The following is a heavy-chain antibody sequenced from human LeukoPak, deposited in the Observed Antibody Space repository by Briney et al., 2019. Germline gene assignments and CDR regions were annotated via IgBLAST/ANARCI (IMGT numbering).Heavy chain of an antibody. Sequence: SGGSLRLSCAASGFTFSSYSMNWVRQAPGKGLEWVSSISSSSSYIYYADSVKGRFTISRDNARNSLYLQMNSLRAEDTAVYYCAELGITMIGGVWGKGTTVTISS. J-gene: IGHJ6*04. CDR3: AELGITMIGGV. V-gene: IGHV3-21*01. D-gene: IGHD3-10*02. CDR1: GFTFSSYS. CDR2: ISSSSSYI.